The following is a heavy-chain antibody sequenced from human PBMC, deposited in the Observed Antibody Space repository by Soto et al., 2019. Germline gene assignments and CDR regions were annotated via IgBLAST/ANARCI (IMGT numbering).Heavy chain of an antibody. CDR1: GGSTSSDNY. D-gene: IGHD3-16*01. J-gene: IGHJ4*02. CDR2: IYYSGNT. CDR3: AREGGESSDGLYYFDS. Sequence: QVQLQESGPGLVKPSQTLSLTCTVSGGSTSSDNYWSWIRQPPGKGLEWIGHIYYSGNTDYNPSLKSRPAISIYTSKNQFSLKLSSVTAADTAVYFCAREGGESSDGLYYFDSWGQGSLVTVSS. V-gene: IGHV4-30-4*01.